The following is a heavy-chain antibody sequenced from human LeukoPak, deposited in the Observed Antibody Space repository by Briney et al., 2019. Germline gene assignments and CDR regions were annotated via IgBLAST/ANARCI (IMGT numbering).Heavy chain of an antibody. V-gene: IGHV4-39*07. CDR2: IYYSGST. CDR1: GGSISSSSYY. D-gene: IGHD3-22*01. J-gene: IGHJ4*02. Sequence: SETLSLTCTVSGGSISSSSYYWGWIRQPPGKGLEWIGSIYYSGSTYYNPSLKSRVTISVDTSKNQFSLKLSSVTAADTAVYYCARLSGYGGYYFDYWGQGTLVTVSS. CDR3: ARLSGYGGYYFDY.